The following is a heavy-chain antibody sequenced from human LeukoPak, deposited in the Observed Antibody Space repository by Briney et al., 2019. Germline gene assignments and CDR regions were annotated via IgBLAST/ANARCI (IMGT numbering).Heavy chain of an antibody. J-gene: IGHJ4*02. CDR3: ARTFDF. V-gene: IGHV3-48*03. Sequence: SGGSLRLSCAASGFTFTSFDMNWVRQAPGKGLEWVSFISGRDTSIYYADSVRGRFTISRDNAKNSVYLQMNSLRAEDTAVYYCARTFDFWGQGVLVTVSS. CDR1: GFTFTSFD. CDR2: ISGRDTSI.